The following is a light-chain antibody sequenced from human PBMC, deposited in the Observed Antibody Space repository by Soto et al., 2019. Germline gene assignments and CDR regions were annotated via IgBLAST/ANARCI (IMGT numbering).Light chain of an antibody. CDR1: QSVAGN. J-gene: IGKJ5*01. V-gene: IGKV3-15*01. CDR2: GAS. CDR3: QQYYNWIT. Sequence: EIVMTQSPATPSVSPGGSATLSCRASQSVAGNLAWYQQKPGQAPRLLIHGASTRATGIPARFSGSGSGTEFTLTITSLQSEDFAIYYCQQYYNWITFGQGTRLEIK.